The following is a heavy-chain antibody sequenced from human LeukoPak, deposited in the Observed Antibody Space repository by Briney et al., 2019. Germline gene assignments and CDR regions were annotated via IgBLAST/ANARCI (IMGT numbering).Heavy chain of an antibody. CDR1: GYTVTNYY. D-gene: IGHD2-15*01. J-gene: IGHJ4*02. CDR3: ARAVLVVGATQEGY. V-gene: IGHV1-2*02. CDR2: INPNDGGT. Sequence: ASVKVSCKASGYTVTNYYMHWVRQAPGQGLEWMGWINPNDGGTYYAQKFQGRVTMTMDTSISTAYMEVSRLRSDDTAVYYCARAVLVVGATQEGYWGQGTLVTVSS.